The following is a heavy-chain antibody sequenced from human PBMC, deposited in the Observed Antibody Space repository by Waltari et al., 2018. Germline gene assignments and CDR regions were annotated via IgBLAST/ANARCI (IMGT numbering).Heavy chain of an antibody. CDR1: GFTFSSYA. D-gene: IGHD6-13*01. J-gene: IGHJ3*02. CDR2: ISGSGGST. V-gene: IGHV3-23*04. Sequence: EVQLVESGGGLVQPGGSLRLSCAASGFTFSSYAMSWVRQAPGKGLEWVSAISGSGGSTYYADSVKGRFTISRDNSKNTLYLQMNSLRAEDTAVYYCAKDLPSSWYVVGGAFDIWGQGTMVTVSS. CDR3: AKDLPSSWYVVGGAFDI.